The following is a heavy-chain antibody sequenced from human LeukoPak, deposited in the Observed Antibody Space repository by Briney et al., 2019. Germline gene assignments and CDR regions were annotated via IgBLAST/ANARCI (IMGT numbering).Heavy chain of an antibody. J-gene: IGHJ4*02. CDR3: ARHCSSTSCFDY. Sequence: ASVKVSCKASGYTFTSYGISWVRQAPGQGLEWMAWISAYNGNTNYAQKLQGRVTMTTDTSTSTAYMELRSLRSDDTAVYYCARHCSSTSCFDYWGQGTLVTVSS. CDR1: GYTFTSYG. D-gene: IGHD2-2*01. V-gene: IGHV1-18*01. CDR2: ISAYNGNT.